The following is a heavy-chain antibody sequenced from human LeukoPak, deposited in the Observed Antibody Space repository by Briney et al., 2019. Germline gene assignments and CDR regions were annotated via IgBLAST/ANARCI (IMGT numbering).Heavy chain of an antibody. J-gene: IGHJ6*03. CDR2: INHSGST. CDR3: ARVTGSYYFYYYMDV. CDR1: GGSFSGYY. D-gene: IGHD3-10*01. V-gene: IGHV4-34*01. Sequence: SETLSLTCAVYGGSFSGYYWSWIRQPPGKGLEWIGKINHSGSTNYNPSLKSRTTISVDTSKNKFSLKLTSVTAADTAIYYCARVTGSYYFYYYMDVWGKGTTVTVSS.